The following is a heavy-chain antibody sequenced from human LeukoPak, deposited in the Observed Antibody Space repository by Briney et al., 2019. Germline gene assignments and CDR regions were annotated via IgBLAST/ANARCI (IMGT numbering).Heavy chain of an antibody. J-gene: IGHJ3*02. Sequence: ASVKVSCKASGYTFTSYDINWVRQATGQGLEWMGWMNPNSGNTGYAQKFQGRVTITRNTSISTAYMELSSLGSEDTAVYYCARRCSSTSCYDDAFDIWGQGTMVTVSS. CDR2: MNPNSGNT. CDR1: GYTFTSYD. CDR3: ARRCSSTSCYDDAFDI. D-gene: IGHD2-2*01. V-gene: IGHV1-8*03.